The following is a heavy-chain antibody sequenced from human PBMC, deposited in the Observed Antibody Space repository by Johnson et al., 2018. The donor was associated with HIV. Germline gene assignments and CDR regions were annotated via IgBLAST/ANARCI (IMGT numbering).Heavy chain of an antibody. Sequence: QVQLVESGGGLVTPGGSVKLSCQGSGFTFSDYYMTWIRQAPGKGLEWVSYIRTDGSSTYYADAVKGRFTISRDNAKNSLYLQMNSLRAEETAMYYCASYVDYPGNVSMITGGAVDVWGQGTMVTVSS. V-gene: IGHV3-11*04. D-gene: IGHD3-22*01. J-gene: IGHJ3*01. CDR3: ASYVDYPGNVSMITGGAVDV. CDR1: GFTFSDYY. CDR2: IRTDGSST.